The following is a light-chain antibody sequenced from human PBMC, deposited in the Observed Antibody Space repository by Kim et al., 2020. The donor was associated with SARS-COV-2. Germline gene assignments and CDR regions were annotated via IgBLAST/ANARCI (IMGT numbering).Light chain of an antibody. Sequence: SVSPGQTATITCSGDVLGDQYTTWYKQHPGQSPVLVIYQDSKRPSGIPARFSGSSSGTRATLTISGTQAMDEADYYCQTWHSDTAIFGGGTQLTVL. V-gene: IGLV3-1*01. CDR3: QTWHSDTAI. J-gene: IGLJ2*01. CDR1: VLGDQY. CDR2: QDS.